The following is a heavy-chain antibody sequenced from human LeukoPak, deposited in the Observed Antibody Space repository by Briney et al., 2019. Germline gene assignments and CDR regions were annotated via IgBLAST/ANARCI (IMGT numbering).Heavy chain of an antibody. D-gene: IGHD3-22*01. CDR3: ARRHYDSSGYPRFDP. Sequence: ASVKVSCKASGYTFTSYDINWVRQATGQGLEWMGWMNPNSGNTGYAQKLQGRVTMTRNTSISTAYMKLSSLRSEDTAVYYCARRHYDSSGYPRFDPWGQGTLVTVSS. CDR2: MNPNSGNT. V-gene: IGHV1-8*01. CDR1: GYTFTSYD. J-gene: IGHJ5*02.